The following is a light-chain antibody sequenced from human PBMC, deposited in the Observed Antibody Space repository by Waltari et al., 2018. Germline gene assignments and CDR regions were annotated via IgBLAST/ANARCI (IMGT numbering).Light chain of an antibody. J-gene: IGLJ3*02. Sequence: QSVLTQPPSVSGAPGQRVTISCTGTTSTIGAGYDVHWYQQLPGTAPQLLIYANSNRPSGVPDRFSGSKSGTSASLAITGLQAEDEADYYCQSYDSSLSGSWVFGGGTKLTVL. CDR1: TSTIGAGYD. CDR3: QSYDSSLSGSWV. CDR2: ANS. V-gene: IGLV1-40*01.